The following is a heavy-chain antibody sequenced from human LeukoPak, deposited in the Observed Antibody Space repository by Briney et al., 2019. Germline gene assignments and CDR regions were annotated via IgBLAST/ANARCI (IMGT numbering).Heavy chain of an antibody. D-gene: IGHD3-16*02. Sequence: PSETLSLTCTVSGGSVSGSYWSWVRQSPGKGLEWIGYIYYSGATNYNPSLKSRVTLSVDTSKNQFSLRLSSVTAADTAVYYCARRTFGGVIAYWGQGTLVTVSS. CDR3: ARRTFGGVIAY. J-gene: IGHJ4*02. V-gene: IGHV4-59*02. CDR2: IYYSGAT. CDR1: GGSVSGSY.